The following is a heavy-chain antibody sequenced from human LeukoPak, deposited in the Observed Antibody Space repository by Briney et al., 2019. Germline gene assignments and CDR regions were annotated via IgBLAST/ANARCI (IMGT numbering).Heavy chain of an antibody. CDR2: IYYSGST. D-gene: IGHD3-3*01. J-gene: IGHJ6*03. CDR3: ARDYHGASYDFWSGNYYYYYMDV. CDR1: GGSISSYY. Sequence: PSETLSLTCTVSGGSISSYYWSWIRQPPGKGLEWIGYIYYSGSTNYNPSLKSRVTISVDTSKNQFSLKLSSVTAADTAVYYCARDYHGASYDFWSGNYYYYYMDVWGRGTTVTVSS. V-gene: IGHV4-59*01.